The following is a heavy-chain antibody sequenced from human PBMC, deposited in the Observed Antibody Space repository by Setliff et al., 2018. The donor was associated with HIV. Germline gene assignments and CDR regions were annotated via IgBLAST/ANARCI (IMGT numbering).Heavy chain of an antibody. V-gene: IGHV1-2*02. CDR3: ARDLSLDIAAAGADY. D-gene: IGHD6-13*01. CDR1: GYTFTGYY. CDR2: INPNSGVT. Sequence: GSVKVSCKASGYTFTGYYMHWVRQAPGQGLEWMGWINPNSGVTNYAQNFQGRVTMTRDTSISTAYMELSRLRSDDTAVYYCARDLSLDIAAAGADYWGQGTLVTVSS. J-gene: IGHJ4*02.